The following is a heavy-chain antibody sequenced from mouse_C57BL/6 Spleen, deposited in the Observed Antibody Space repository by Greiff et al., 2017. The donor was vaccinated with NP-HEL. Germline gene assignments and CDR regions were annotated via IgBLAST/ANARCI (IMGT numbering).Heavy chain of an antibody. Sequence: VMLVESGAELVKPGASVKISCKASGYAFSSYWMNWVKQRPGKGLEWIGQIYPGDGDTNYNGKFKGKATLTADKSSSTAYMQLSSLTSEDSAVYFCARDGNYYAMDYWGQGTSVTVSS. CDR3: ARDGNYYAMDY. D-gene: IGHD2-3*01. J-gene: IGHJ4*01. CDR1: GYAFSSYW. CDR2: IYPGDGDT. V-gene: IGHV1-80*01.